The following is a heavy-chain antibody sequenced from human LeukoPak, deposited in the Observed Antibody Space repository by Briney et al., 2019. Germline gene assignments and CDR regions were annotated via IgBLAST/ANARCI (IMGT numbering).Heavy chain of an antibody. J-gene: IGHJ4*02. V-gene: IGHV3-23*01. Sequence: GGSLRLSCAASGFTFSSYAMSWVRQTPGKGLEWVSGIVGSGGITYYADSVKGRFTISRDNAKNSLYLQMNSLGADDTAVYYCARDNSGSYDFWGQGTLVTVSS. D-gene: IGHD3-10*01. CDR2: IVGSGGIT. CDR3: ARDNSGSYDF. CDR1: GFTFSSYA.